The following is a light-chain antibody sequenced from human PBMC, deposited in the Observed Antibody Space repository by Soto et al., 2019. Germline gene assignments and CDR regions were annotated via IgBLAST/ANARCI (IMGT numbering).Light chain of an antibody. CDR2: AAS. CDR3: QQLNSYPLT. V-gene: IGKV1-9*01. CDR1: QGISSY. Sequence: DIQLTQSPSFLSASVGDRVTITCRASQGISSYLAWYQQTTGKAPKILIYAASTLQSGVPSRFRGSGSGTEFTLTISRLQPEDFETYYCQQLNSYPLTFGGGTKVDIK. J-gene: IGKJ4*01.